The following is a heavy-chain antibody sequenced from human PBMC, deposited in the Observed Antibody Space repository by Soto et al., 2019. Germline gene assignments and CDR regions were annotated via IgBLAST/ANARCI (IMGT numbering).Heavy chain of an antibody. CDR3: ATCIAAAGTGYYYYYDGIDV. D-gene: IGHD6-13*01. V-gene: IGHV3-13*05. Sequence: GGSLSLSCAASGFTFNSYDMPWVRQATGKGLEWVSAIGTAGDPYYPGSVKGRFTISRENAKNSLYLQMNSLRAGDTAVYYCATCIAAAGTGYYYYYDGIDVCEQGTTVTV. CDR1: GFTFNSYD. J-gene: IGHJ6*01. CDR2: IGTAGDP.